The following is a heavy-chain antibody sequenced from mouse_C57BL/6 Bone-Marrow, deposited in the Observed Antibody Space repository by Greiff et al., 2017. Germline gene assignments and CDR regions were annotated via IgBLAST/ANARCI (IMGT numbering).Heavy chain of an antibody. Sequence: VQLQQSGAELVKPGASVKLSCTASGFNINDYYMHWVKQRTEQGLEWIGRIDPADGETKSAPKFQGKATITADTSSNTAYLQLSSLTSEDTAVYYGARSSYYDYDGAWFAYWGQGTLVTVSA. D-gene: IGHD2-4*01. J-gene: IGHJ3*01. CDR1: GFNINDYY. CDR2: IDPADGET. V-gene: IGHV14-2*01. CDR3: ARSSYYDYDGAWFAY.